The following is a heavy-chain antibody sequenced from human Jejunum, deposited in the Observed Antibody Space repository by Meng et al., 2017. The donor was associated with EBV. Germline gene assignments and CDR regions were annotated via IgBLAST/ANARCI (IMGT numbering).Heavy chain of an antibody. D-gene: IGHD1-26*01. V-gene: IGHV4-4*02. Sequence: QVPRHEAGPGLVKPLGTLSLTCAVSGGSISSSNWWSWVRQPPGKGPEWIGEIFHIGTTNYNPTLKSRVTMSVDKSKNHFSLKLTSVTAADTAVYYCARDGGPSGSYAYWFGPWGQGTLVTVSS. CDR3: ARDGGPSGSYAYWFGP. CDR1: GGSISSSNW. CDR2: IFHIGTT. J-gene: IGHJ5*02.